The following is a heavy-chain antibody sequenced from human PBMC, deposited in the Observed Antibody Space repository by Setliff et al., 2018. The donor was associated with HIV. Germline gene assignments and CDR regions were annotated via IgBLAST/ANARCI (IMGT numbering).Heavy chain of an antibody. V-gene: IGHV3-23*01. CDR2: ISGSGGST. Sequence: PGGSLRLSCAASGFYFSIYAMSWVRQAPGKGLEWVSGISGSGGSTYYADSVKGRFTISRDNSKNTLYLQMNSLRADGTAVFYCARAHYDFWSGYCDYWGQGTLVTVSS. J-gene: IGHJ4*02. CDR3: ARAHYDFWSGYCDY. CDR1: GFYFSIYA. D-gene: IGHD3-3*01.